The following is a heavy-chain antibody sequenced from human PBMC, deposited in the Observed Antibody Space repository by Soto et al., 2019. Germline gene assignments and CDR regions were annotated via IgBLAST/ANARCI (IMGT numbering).Heavy chain of an antibody. Sequence: EVQLLESGGGLVQPGGSLRLSCAASGFTFSSYAMSWVRQAPGKGLEWVSAISGSGGSTYYADSVKGRFTISRDNSRNTLYLKMHSLRAEDTAVYYCAKEASPGVYFDYWGQGTLVTVSS. J-gene: IGHJ4*02. CDR2: ISGSGGST. CDR3: AKEASPGVYFDY. CDR1: GFTFSSYA. V-gene: IGHV3-23*01. D-gene: IGHD3-10*01.